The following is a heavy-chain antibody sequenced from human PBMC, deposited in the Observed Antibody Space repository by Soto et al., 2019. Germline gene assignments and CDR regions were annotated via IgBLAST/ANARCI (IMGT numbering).Heavy chain of an antibody. CDR2: ISYDGSNK. Sequence: QVQLVESGGGVVQPGRSLRLSCAASGFTFSSYGMHWVRQAPGKGLEWVAVISYDGSNKYYADSVKGRFTISRDNSKNTLYLQMNSRRAEDTAVYYCASQDEEGVNWGQGTLVTVSS. D-gene: IGHD2-15*01. J-gene: IGHJ4*02. CDR3: ASQDEEGVN. CDR1: GFTFSSYG. V-gene: IGHV3-30*03.